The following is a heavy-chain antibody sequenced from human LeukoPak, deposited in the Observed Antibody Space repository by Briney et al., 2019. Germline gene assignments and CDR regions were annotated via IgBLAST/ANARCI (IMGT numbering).Heavy chain of an antibody. D-gene: IGHD6-19*01. V-gene: IGHV1-2*02. CDR1: GYTFTGYY. CDR3: ARDRSSSGRAYDY. J-gene: IGHJ4*02. Sequence: ASVKVSCKDSGYTFTGYYMHWVRQAPGQGLEWMGWINPNSGGTNYAQKFQGRVTMTRDTSISTAYMELSRLRSDDTAVYYCARDRSSSGRAYDYWGQGTLVTVSS. CDR2: INPNSGGT.